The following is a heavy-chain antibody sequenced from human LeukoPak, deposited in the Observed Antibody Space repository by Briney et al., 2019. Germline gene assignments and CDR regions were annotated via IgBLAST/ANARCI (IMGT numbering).Heavy chain of an antibody. J-gene: IGHJ2*01. D-gene: IGHD3-22*01. CDR2: IYSTGIT. CDR1: GGSIFSYY. Sequence: SETLSLTCTVSGGSIFSYYWNWIRQSPGKGLEWLGYIYSTGITNYSPSLRSQGTISIATSKNQFSLRLASVTAADTAIYYCARRAYFDSSGYSPTSGYFDLWGRGTLVTVSS. V-gene: IGHV4-4*08. CDR3: ARRAYFDSSGYSPTSGYFDL.